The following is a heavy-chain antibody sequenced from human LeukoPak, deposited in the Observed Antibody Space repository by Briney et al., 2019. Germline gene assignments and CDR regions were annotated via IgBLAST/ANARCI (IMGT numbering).Heavy chain of an antibody. CDR3: TTGRSRYCSSTSCSRFDY. D-gene: IGHD2-2*01. CDR1: GFTFSNAW. CDR2: IKIKTDGGTT. J-gene: IGHJ4*02. Sequence: GRSLRLACAASGFTFSNAWMSSVRQAPGKGLEWVGRIKIKTDGGTTDYAAPVKSRFTISRDDSKNTLYLQMNSLKTEDTAVYFCTTGRSRYCSSTSCSRFDYWGQGTLVTVSS. V-gene: IGHV3-15*01.